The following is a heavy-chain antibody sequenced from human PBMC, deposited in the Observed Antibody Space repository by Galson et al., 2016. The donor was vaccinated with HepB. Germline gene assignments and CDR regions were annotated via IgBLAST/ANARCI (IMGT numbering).Heavy chain of an antibody. Sequence: SLRLSCAASGFTLSNYAMHWVRQAPGKGLEWVAVVSFDGRKKYYADSMKGRFTISRDNAKNTLYLQMNSLRAEDTAVYYCTRAATVDQDFYYYAMDVWGQGTTVTVSS. CDR2: VSFDGRKK. V-gene: IGHV3-30*04. CDR1: GFTLSNYA. J-gene: IGHJ6*02. CDR3: TRAATVDQDFYYYAMDV. D-gene: IGHD4-23*01.